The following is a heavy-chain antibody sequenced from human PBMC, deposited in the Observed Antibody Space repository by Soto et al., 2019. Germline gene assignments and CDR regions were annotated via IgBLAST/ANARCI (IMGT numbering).Heavy chain of an antibody. J-gene: IGHJ4*02. CDR1: GFTFSSYT. CDR2: ITPSSNYI. CDR3: HCSSFV. V-gene: IGHV3-21*06. D-gene: IGHD6-6*01. Sequence: EVQLVESGGGLVKPGGSLRLSCAASGFTFSSYTMNWVRQAPGKGLEWVSSITPSSNYIYYADSVKGRFTISRDNAKNSLYLQMNSLSAEDTAVYYCHCSSFVWGQGALVTVSS.